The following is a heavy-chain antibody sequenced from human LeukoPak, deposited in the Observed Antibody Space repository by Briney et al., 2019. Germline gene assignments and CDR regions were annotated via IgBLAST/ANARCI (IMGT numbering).Heavy chain of an antibody. CDR3: ARQYYDYVWGSYRSPPDY. Sequence: GGSLRLSCAASGFTFSDYYMSWIRQAPGKGLEWVSYISSRGSTIYYADSVKGRFTISRDNAKNSLYLQMNSLRAEDTAVYYCARQYYDYVWGSYRSPPDYWGQGTLVTVSS. J-gene: IGHJ4*02. V-gene: IGHV3-11*01. D-gene: IGHD3-16*02. CDR2: ISSRGSTI. CDR1: GFTFSDYY.